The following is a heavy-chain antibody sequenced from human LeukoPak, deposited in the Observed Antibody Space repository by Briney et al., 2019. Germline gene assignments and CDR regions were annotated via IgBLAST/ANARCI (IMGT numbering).Heavy chain of an antibody. CDR1: GYTLSKLS. CDR3: VTDPYTTTDDNNFEPQGAY. CDR2: FDPEDGET. D-gene: IGHD5-24*01. V-gene: IGHV1-24*01. Sequence: GASVKVSCKAPGYTLSKLSIHWVRQPSGKGLEWMGAFDPEDGETIYAQEFHGRATMTADTSTDTAYMELSSLTSADTAVYYCVTDPYTTTDDNNFEPQGAYWGQGTLVTVSS. J-gene: IGHJ4*02.